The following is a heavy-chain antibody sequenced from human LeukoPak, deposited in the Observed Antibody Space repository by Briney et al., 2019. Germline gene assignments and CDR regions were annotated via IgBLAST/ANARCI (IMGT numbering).Heavy chain of an antibody. CDR1: GFTFSSYS. J-gene: IGHJ4*02. Sequence: GGSLRLSCAASGFTFSSYSMNWVRQAPGKGLEWISYISSSSSIIYYADSVKGRFTISRDNAKKSLYLQMNSLRDEDTAVYYCASLQSSSWDEYYFDSWGQGTLVTVSS. V-gene: IGHV3-48*02. CDR3: ASLQSSSWDEYYFDS. CDR2: ISSSSSII. D-gene: IGHD6-13*01.